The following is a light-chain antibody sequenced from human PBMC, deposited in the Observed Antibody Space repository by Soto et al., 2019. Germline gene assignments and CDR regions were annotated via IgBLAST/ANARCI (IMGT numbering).Light chain of an antibody. CDR1: QSISSW. Sequence: DIQMTQSPSTLSASVGDRVTITCRASQSISSWLAWYQQKPGKAAKRLIYKTSSLESGVPSRFSGSGSGTEGTRTISRLQPDDFATYYCQQYNSYSRTCGQGTKVEIK. CDR3: QQYNSYSRT. J-gene: IGKJ1*01. V-gene: IGKV1-5*03. CDR2: KTS.